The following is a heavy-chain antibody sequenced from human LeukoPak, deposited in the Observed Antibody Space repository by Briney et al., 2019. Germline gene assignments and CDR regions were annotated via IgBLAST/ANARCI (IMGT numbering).Heavy chain of an antibody. J-gene: IGHJ4*02. D-gene: IGHD1-26*01. CDR3: ARGWVGATKGSSDY. CDR2: INPNSGGT. Sequence: ASVKVSCKASGYTFTGYYMHWVRQAPGQGLEWMGWINPNSGGTNYAQKFQGRVTMTRDTSISTAYMELSRLRSDDTAVYYCARGWVGATKGSSDYWGQGTLVTVSS. V-gene: IGHV1-2*02. CDR1: GYTFTGYY.